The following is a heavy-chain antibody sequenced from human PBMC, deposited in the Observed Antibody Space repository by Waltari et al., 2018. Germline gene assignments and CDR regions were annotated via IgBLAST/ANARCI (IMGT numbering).Heavy chain of an antibody. CDR2: IFHSGST. CDR3: ARHLSRLSAYGFDI. CDR1: GYSLSSGYH. V-gene: IGHV4-38-2*01. D-gene: IGHD3-16*02. Sequence: QVQLQESGPGLVKSSETLSLTCAVSGYSLSSGYHRGWIRPSPGKGLEWIGNIFHSGSTHCNPSLRSRVTISVDTSKNHFSLKLSSVTAADTAVYYCARHLSRLSAYGFDIWGQGTMVTVSS. J-gene: IGHJ3*02.